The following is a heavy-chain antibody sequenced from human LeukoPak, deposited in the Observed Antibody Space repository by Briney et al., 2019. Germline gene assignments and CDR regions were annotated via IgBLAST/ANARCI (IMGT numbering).Heavy chain of an antibody. CDR1: GYTFTSYG. CDR3: AGWVGYYDTSGPPIFDP. D-gene: IGHD3-22*01. CDR2: ISAYNDNT. Sequence: ASVKVSCKASGYTFTSYGISWVRQASGQGLEWMGWISAYNDNTKYAQKLQGRVTMTTDTSTSTAYMELRSLRSDDTAVYYRAGWVGYYDTSGPPIFDPWGQGTLVTVSS. J-gene: IGHJ5*02. V-gene: IGHV1-18*01.